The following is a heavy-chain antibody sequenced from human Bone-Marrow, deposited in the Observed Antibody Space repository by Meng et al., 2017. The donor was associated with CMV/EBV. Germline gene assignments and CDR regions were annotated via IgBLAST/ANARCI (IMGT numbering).Heavy chain of an antibody. Sequence: GSLRLSCTVSGGSVSSGSYYWSWIRQPPGKGLEWIGYIYYSGSTNYNPSLKSRVTISVDTSKNQFSLQLSSVTAADTAVYYCARDTLYYYYGMDVWGQGTTVTVSS. CDR2: IYYSGST. CDR3: ARDTLYYYYGMDV. CDR1: GGSVSSGSYY. V-gene: IGHV4-61*01. J-gene: IGHJ6*02.